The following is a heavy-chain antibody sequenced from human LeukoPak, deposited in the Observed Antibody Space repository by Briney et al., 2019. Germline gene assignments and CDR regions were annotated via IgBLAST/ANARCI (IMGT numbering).Heavy chain of an antibody. CDR2: IYYSGST. J-gene: IGHJ5*02. Sequence: SETLSLTCTVSGGSISSYYWSWIRLPPGKGLEWIGYIYYSGSTNYNPSLKSRVTISVDTSKNQFSLKLSSVTAADTAVYYCARDGAAAGNWFDPWGQGTLVTVSS. V-gene: IGHV4-59*01. D-gene: IGHD6-13*01. CDR3: ARDGAAAGNWFDP. CDR1: GGSISSYY.